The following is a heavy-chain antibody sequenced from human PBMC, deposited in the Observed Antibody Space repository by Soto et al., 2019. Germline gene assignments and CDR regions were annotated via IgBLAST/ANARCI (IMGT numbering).Heavy chain of an antibody. Sequence: GESLKISCKGSGYSFTSYWIAWVRQVPGKGLEWMGIIYPGDSNTRYSPSLQGQVTISVDKSISTAYLQWSSLKATDTAMYYCARHAYDFWSGHPNPRYYYGMDVWGQGTTVTVSS. V-gene: IGHV5-51*01. CDR3: ARHAYDFWSGHPNPRYYYGMDV. D-gene: IGHD3-3*01. CDR1: GYSFTSYW. CDR2: IYPGDSNT. J-gene: IGHJ6*02.